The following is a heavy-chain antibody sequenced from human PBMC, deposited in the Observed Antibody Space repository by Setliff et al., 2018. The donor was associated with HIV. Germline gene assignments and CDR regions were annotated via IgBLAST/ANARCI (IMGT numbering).Heavy chain of an antibody. J-gene: IGHJ2*01. D-gene: IGHD1-26*01. CDR2: IYYSGST. Sequence: SETLSLTCTVSGGSISSGGYYWSWIRQHPGKGLEWIGYIYYSGSTYYNPSLKSRVTISVDTSKNQFSLKLSSVTAADTAVYYCARAFANSGAYRGYWYFDLWGRGTLVTVSS. V-gene: IGHV4-31*03. CDR1: GGSISSGGYY. CDR3: ARAFANSGAYRGYWYFDL.